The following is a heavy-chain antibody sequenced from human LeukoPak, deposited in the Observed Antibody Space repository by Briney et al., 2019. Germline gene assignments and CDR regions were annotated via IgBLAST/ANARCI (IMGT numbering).Heavy chain of an antibody. CDR2: ISSSSSYI. V-gene: IGHV3-21*01. Sequence: PGGSLRLSCAASGFTFSSYSLNCVRQPPGKGVEWVSSISSSSSYIYYADSVKGRFTISRDNAKNTLYLQMNSLRAEDTAVYYCARSDYVFDYWGQGTLVTVSS. CDR1: GFTFSSYS. D-gene: IGHD4-17*01. CDR3: ARSDYVFDY. J-gene: IGHJ4*02.